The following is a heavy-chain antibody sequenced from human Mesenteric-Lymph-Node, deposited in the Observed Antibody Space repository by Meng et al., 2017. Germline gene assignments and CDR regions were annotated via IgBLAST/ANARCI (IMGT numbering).Heavy chain of an antibody. CDR2: IYYSGST. J-gene: IGHJ4*02. Sequence: QGQLQESGPGLVKPSETLSLTCTVSGGSISSYYWSWIRQPPGKGLEWIGYIYYSGSTNYNPSLKSRVTISVDTSKNQFSLKLSSVTAADTAVYYCARVSSGWDYFDYWGQGTLVTVSS. CDR3: ARVSSGWDYFDY. D-gene: IGHD6-19*01. CDR1: GGSISSYY. V-gene: IGHV4-59*12.